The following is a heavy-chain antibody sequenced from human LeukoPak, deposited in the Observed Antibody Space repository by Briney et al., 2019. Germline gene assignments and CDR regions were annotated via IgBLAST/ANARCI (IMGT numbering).Heavy chain of an antibody. Sequence: PGGSLRLSCAASGFTFDDYTMHWVRQAPGKGLEGVSLISWDGGSTYYADSVKGRFTISRDNSKNSLFLPMNILRNDGTALYYCAKAGGYFDYWGQGTLVTVSS. CDR3: AKAGGYFDY. D-gene: IGHD3-10*01. CDR1: GFTFDDYT. J-gene: IGHJ4*02. CDR2: ISWDGGST. V-gene: IGHV3-43*01.